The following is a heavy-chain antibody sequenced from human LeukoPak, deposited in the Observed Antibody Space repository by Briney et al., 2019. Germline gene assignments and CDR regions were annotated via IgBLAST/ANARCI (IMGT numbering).Heavy chain of an antibody. CDR2: INPNSGGT. V-gene: IGHV1-2*02. CDR3: ARGSFSADAPLVLDYFHH. Sequence: ASVKVSCKASGYTFTGYYIHWVRQAPGQGLEWMGWINPNSGGTNYAQKFQGRVTMARDTSISTAYMELSRLKSDDTAVYYCARGSFSADAPLVLDYFHHWGQGTLVTVSS. CDR1: GYTFTGYY. J-gene: IGHJ1*01. D-gene: IGHD5-18*01.